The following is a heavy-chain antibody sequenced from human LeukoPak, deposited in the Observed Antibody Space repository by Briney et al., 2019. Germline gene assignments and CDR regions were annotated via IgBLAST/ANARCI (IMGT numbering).Heavy chain of an antibody. J-gene: IGHJ4*02. CDR1: GFTVSTNY. V-gene: IGHV3-66*01. CDR2: IYSGGTT. D-gene: IGHD6-13*01. Sequence: GGSLRLSCAASGFTVSTNYMSWVRQAPGKGLEWVSVIYSGGTTYYADSVTGRFTISRDNSKNTLYLQMNSLRAEDTAVYYCARAPYSSSWYSDYWGQGTLVTVSS. CDR3: ARAPYSSSWYSDY.